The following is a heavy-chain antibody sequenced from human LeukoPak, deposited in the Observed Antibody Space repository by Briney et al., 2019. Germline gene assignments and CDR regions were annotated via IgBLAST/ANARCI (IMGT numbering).Heavy chain of an antibody. CDR1: GGTFSSYA. CDR2: INPNSGGT. J-gene: IGHJ4*02. Sequence: VASVKVSCKASGGTFSSYAISWVRQAPGQGLEWMGWINPNSGGTNYAQKFQGWVTMTRDTSISTAYMELSRLRSDDTAVYYCARGRMPSSWYARDFDYWGQGTLVTVSS. CDR3: ARGRMPSSWYARDFDY. D-gene: IGHD6-13*01. V-gene: IGHV1-2*04.